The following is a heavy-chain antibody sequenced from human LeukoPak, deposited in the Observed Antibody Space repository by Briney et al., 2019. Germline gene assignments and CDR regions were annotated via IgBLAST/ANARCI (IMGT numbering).Heavy chain of an antibody. J-gene: IGHJ3*02. Sequence: ASVKVSCKASGYTFTGYYMHWVRQAPGQGLEWMGWINPNSGGTNYAQKFQGRVTMTRDTSISTAYMELSRLRSDATAVYYCASLCGGDCWGGVRDAFDIWGQGTMVTVSS. CDR1: GYTFTGYY. V-gene: IGHV1-2*02. CDR3: ASLCGGDCWGGVRDAFDI. CDR2: INPNSGGT. D-gene: IGHD2-21*02.